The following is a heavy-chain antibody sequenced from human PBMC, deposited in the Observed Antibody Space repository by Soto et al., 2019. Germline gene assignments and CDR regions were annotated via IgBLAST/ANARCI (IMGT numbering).Heavy chain of an antibody. D-gene: IGHD2-21*02. J-gene: IGHJ4*02. CDR2: FDPEDGET. Sequence: ASVKVSCKVSGYTLTELFMHWVRQAPGKGLEWTGGFDPEDGETIYAQKFQGRVTMTEDTSTDTAYMELSSLRSEDTAVYYCATADIVVVTATRRSLDYWGQGTQVTVSS. CDR1: GYTLTELF. V-gene: IGHV1-24*01. CDR3: ATADIVVVTATRRSLDY.